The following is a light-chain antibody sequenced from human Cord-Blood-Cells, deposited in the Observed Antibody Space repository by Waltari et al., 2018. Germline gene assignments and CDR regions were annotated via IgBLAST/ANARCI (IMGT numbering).Light chain of an antibody. CDR1: SSDVGSYNL. CDR2: EGS. V-gene: IGLV2-23*01. CDR3: CSYAGSVG. J-gene: IGLJ2*01. Sequence: QSALTQPASVSGSPGQSITISCTGTSSDVGSYNLVSWYQQHTGKAPKLMIYEGSKRPSGVSNRFSGSKSGNTASLPISGLQAEDEADYYCCSYAGSVGFGGGTKLTVL.